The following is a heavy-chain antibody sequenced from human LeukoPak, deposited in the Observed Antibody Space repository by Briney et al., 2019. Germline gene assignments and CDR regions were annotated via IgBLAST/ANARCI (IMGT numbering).Heavy chain of an antibody. CDR1: GGSFSGYY. Sequence: SETPSLTCAVYGGSFSGYYWSWIRQPPGKGLEWIGEINHSGSTNYNPSLKSRVTISVDTSKNQFSLKLSSVTAADTAVYYCARFGSRRVPAAIRPRYFDLWGRGTLVTVSS. CDR2: INHSGST. D-gene: IGHD2-2*01. CDR3: ARFGSRRVPAAIRPRYFDL. V-gene: IGHV4-34*01. J-gene: IGHJ2*01.